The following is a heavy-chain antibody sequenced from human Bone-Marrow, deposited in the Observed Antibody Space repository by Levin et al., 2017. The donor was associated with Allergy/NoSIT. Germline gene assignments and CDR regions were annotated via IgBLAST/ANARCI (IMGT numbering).Heavy chain of an antibody. CDR1: GGSISTGGYS. V-gene: IGHV4-30-2*01. CDR2: IFHTGST. J-gene: IGHJ4*02. D-gene: IGHD4-17*01. Sequence: SQTLSLTCAVSGGSISTGGYSWSWIRQPPGKGLELIGYIFHTGSTFYNPSLKSRVSMSVDKSKNQISLKPTSVTAADTAVYYCARDSQPDYGDYFFDYWGQGTLVTVSS. CDR3: ARDSQPDYGDYFFDY.